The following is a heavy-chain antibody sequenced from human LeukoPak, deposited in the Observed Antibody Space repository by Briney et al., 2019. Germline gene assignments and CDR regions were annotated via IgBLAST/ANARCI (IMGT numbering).Heavy chain of an antibody. CDR3: ARGFVVVPAEAFDI. Sequence: PGRSLRLSCAASGFTFSSYAMHWVRQAPGKGLEWVAVISYDGSNKYYADSVKGRFTISRDNSKNTLYLQMNSLRAEDTAVYYCARGFVVVPAEAFDIWGQGTMVTVSS. J-gene: IGHJ3*02. CDR1: GFTFSSYA. D-gene: IGHD2-2*01. V-gene: IGHV3-30*04. CDR2: ISYDGSNK.